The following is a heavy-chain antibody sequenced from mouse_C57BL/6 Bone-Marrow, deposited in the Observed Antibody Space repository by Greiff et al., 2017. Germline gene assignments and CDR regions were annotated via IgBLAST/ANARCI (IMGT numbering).Heavy chain of an antibody. V-gene: IGHV1-80*01. Sequence: VKLMESGAELVKPGASVKISCKASGYAFSSYWMNWVKQRPGKGLEWIGQIYPGDGDTNYNGKFKGKATLTADKSSSTAYMQLSSLTSEDSAVYFCARCLNYYGSSYEYWGQGTTLTVSS. CDR1: GYAFSSYW. CDR3: ARCLNYYGSSYEY. D-gene: IGHD1-1*01. J-gene: IGHJ2*01. CDR2: IYPGDGDT.